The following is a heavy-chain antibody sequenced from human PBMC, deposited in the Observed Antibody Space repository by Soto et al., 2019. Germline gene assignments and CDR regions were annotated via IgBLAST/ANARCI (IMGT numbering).Heavy chain of an antibody. D-gene: IGHD3-22*01. J-gene: IGHJ4*02. CDR2: IYHSGST. CDR1: GYSISSGYY. CDR3: AREGPYDSSGYYYYYFDY. Sequence: SETLSLTCAVSGYSISSGYYWGWIRQPPGKGLEWIGSIYHSGSTYYNPSLKSRVTISVDTSKNQSSLKLSSVTAADTAVYYCAREGPYDSSGYYYYYFDYWGQGTLVTVSS. V-gene: IGHV4-38-2*02.